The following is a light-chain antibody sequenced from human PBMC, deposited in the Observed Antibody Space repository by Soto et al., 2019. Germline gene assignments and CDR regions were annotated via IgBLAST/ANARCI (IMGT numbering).Light chain of an antibody. CDR2: GAS. Sequence: EIVLTQSPGTLSLSPGERATLSCRASQSVSASYLAWYQQKPGHVPRLLIYGASSRATGIPDRFSGSASGTDFTLTISRREPEDFAVYYCQQYVSSPWTFGQGTKVEIK. J-gene: IGKJ1*01. CDR1: QSVSASY. CDR3: QQYVSSPWT. V-gene: IGKV3-20*01.